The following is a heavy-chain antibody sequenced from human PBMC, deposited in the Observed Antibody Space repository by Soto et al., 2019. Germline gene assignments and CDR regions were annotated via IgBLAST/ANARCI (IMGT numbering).Heavy chain of an antibody. V-gene: IGHV3-43*01. D-gene: IGHD6-13*01. Sequence: GSLRLSCAASGFTFDDYTMHWVRQAPGKGLEWVSLISWDGGSTYYADSVKGRFTISRDNSKNSLYLQMNSLRTEDTALYYCAKDTPLGKQQLVRSYYYYYYGMGVRGQGTTVTVSS. CDR1: GFTFDDYT. CDR2: ISWDGGST. CDR3: AKDTPLGKQQLVRSYYYYYYGMGV. J-gene: IGHJ6*02.